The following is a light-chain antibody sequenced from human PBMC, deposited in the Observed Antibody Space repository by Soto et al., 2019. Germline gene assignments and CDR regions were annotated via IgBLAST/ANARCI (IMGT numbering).Light chain of an antibody. CDR2: TAS. Sequence: DIQMTQSPPSLSASVGDRVTITCRASQSVSDYLNWYQQKPGKAPKLLIYTASSLQGGVPSRFSGSGSGTDFTLTISSLQPEDFATYFCQQSYSTPITFGQGTRLEIK. J-gene: IGKJ5*01. CDR3: QQSYSTPIT. CDR1: QSVSDY. V-gene: IGKV1-39*01.